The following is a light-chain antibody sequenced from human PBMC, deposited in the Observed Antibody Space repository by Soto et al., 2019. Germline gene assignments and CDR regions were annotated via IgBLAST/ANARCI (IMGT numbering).Light chain of an antibody. J-gene: IGLJ1*01. CDR3: AAWDDILNGRSV. Sequence: QSVLAQPPSASGTPGQRVTISCSGSSSNIGSNTVNWYQQLPGTAPKLLIYSNNQRPSGVPDRFSGSKSGTSASLAISGLQSEDEADYYCAAWDDILNGRSVFGTGTKV. V-gene: IGLV1-44*01. CDR2: SNN. CDR1: SSNIGSNT.